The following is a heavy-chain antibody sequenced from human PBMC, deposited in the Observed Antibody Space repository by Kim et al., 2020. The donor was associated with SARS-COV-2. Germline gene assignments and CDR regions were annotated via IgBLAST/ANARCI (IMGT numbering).Heavy chain of an antibody. CDR2: ISYDGSNK. Sequence: GGSLRLSCAASGFTFSSYGMHWVRQAPGKGLEWVAVISYDGSNKYYADSVKGRFTIPRDNSKNTLYLQMNSLRAEDTAVYYCAKDRVGYYGSGILDYWG. D-gene: IGHD3-10*01. CDR3: AKDRVGYYGSGILDY. V-gene: IGHV3-30*18. CDR1: GFTFSSYG. J-gene: IGHJ4*01.